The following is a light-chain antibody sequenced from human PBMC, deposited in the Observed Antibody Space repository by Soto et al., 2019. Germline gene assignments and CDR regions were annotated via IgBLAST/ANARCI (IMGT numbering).Light chain of an antibody. Sequence: EIVLTQSPGTLSLSPGERASLSCRASQSVTSSYLAWYQQKPGQAPRLLIYGASSRATGIPDRFSGSGSGTDFTLTISRLEPEDFAVYYCQQYSRTWRTFGQGTKVDIK. CDR2: GAS. V-gene: IGKV3-20*01. CDR3: QQYSRTWRT. J-gene: IGKJ1*01. CDR1: QSVTSSY.